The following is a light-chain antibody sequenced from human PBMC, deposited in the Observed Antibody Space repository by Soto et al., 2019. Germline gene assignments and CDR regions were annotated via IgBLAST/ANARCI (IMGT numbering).Light chain of an antibody. V-gene: IGKV3-15*01. CDR3: QQYNDWPPAWT. Sequence: EIVMMQSPATLSVSPGERATLSCRASQSVSSNLAWYQQKPGQAPRLLIYSASTRATGITARFSGSGSGTEFTLTISSLQSEDFAIYYCQQYNDWPPAWTFGQGTKVEIK. CDR2: SAS. CDR1: QSVSSN. J-gene: IGKJ1*01.